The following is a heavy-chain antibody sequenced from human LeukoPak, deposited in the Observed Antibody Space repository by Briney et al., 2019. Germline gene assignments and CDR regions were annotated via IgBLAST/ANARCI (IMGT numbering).Heavy chain of an antibody. CDR1: GGSISSYY. D-gene: IGHD6-25*01. V-gene: IGHV4-59*01. Sequence: SETLSLTCTVSGGSISSYYWSWIRQPPGKGLEWIGYIYYSGSTYYNPSLKSRVTISVDTSKNQFSLKLSSVTAADTAVYYCAREADYYMDVWGKGTTVTVSS. CDR2: IYYSGST. CDR3: AREADYYMDV. J-gene: IGHJ6*03.